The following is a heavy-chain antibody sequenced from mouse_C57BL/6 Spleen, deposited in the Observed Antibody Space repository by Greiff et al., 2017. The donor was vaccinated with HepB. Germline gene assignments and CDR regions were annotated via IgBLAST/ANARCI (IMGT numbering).Heavy chain of an antibody. CDR2: ISYDGSN. J-gene: IGHJ4*01. CDR1: GYSITSGYY. V-gene: IGHV3-6*01. CDR3: AARYGDAMDY. D-gene: IGHD2-12*01. Sequence: EVQLQQSGPGLVKPSQSLSLTCSVTGYSITSGYYWNWIRQFPGNKLEWMGYISYDGSNNYNPSLKNRISITRDTPKNQFFLKLNSVTTEDTATYYCAARYGDAMDYWGQGTSVTVSS.